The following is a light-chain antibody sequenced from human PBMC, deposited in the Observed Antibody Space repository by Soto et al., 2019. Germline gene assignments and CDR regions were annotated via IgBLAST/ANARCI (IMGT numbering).Light chain of an antibody. Sequence: EIVMTQSPATLSVSPGERATLSCRASQSVSSNLAWYQQKPCQAPRLLIYGASTRATGIPARFSGSGSGTEFTLTISSLQSEDFAVDYCQQYNNWPLTFGGGTKVEIK. J-gene: IGKJ4*01. CDR1: QSVSSN. CDR2: GAS. V-gene: IGKV3-15*01. CDR3: QQYNNWPLT.